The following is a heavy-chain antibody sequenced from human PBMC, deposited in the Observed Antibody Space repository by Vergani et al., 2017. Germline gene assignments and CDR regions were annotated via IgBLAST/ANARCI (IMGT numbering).Heavy chain of an antibody. CDR3: ARVGTSANRDYFDY. V-gene: IGHV1-2*02. CDR2: INPNSGGT. D-gene: IGHD2-2*01. Sequence: QVQLVQSGAEVKKPGASVKVSCKASGYTFTDYFMHWVRQAPGQGIEWLGWINPNSGGTNYAQKFQGRVTMTRDTPISTAYMELSNLRSDDTALYYCARVGTSANRDYFDYWGQGTLVTVSS. CDR1: GYTFTDYF. J-gene: IGHJ4*02.